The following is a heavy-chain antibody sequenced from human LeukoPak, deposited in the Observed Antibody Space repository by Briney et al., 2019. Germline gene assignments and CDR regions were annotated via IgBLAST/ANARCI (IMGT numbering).Heavy chain of an antibody. CDR1: GGSMNNYY. Sequence: SETLSLTCTGSGGSMNNYYLSWIRQSAGKGLEWVGRIHTSGNGDSTHSLESRHTMSVGTSKNQFSLRLSPVTAADTAVYYCARERGLWPGYGYWMDVWGRGTTVTVSS. CDR2: IHTSGNG. J-gene: IGHJ6*04. CDR3: ARERGLWPGYGYWMDV. D-gene: IGHD2-21*01. V-gene: IGHV4-4*07.